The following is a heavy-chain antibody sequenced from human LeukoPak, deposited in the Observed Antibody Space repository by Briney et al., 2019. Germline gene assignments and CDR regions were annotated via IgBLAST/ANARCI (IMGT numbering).Heavy chain of an antibody. V-gene: IGHV4-59*01. CDR3: ARGKYYYYFDY. CDR1: GGSISSYY. J-gene: IGHJ4*02. Sequence: PSETLSLTCTVSGGSISSYYWSWIRRPPGKGLEWIGYIYYSGSTNSNPSLKSRVTISVDTSKNQFSLRLSSVTAADTAVYYCARGKYYYYFDYWGQGTLLTVSS. CDR2: IYYSGST. D-gene: IGHD2/OR15-2a*01.